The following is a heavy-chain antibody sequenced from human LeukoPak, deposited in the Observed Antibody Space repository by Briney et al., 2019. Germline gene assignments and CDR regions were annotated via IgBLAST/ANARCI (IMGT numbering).Heavy chain of an antibody. CDR2: INPSGGST. Sequence: GASVKVSCKASGYTFTSYYMHWVRQAPGQGLEWMGIINPSGGSTSYAQKFQGRVTMARDTSTSTAYRELSSLRSEDTAVYYCARDRGRDGYSLDYWGQGTLVTVSS. J-gene: IGHJ4*02. CDR1: GYTFTSYY. V-gene: IGHV1-46*01. D-gene: IGHD5-24*01. CDR3: ARDRGRDGYSLDY.